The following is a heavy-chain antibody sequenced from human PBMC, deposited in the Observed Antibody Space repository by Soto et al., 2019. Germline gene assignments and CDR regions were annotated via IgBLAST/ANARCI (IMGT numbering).Heavy chain of an antibody. CDR1: GGSISSGGYY. V-gene: IGHV4-31*03. CDR3: ASLPQPPGATDLREAYYYYGMDV. D-gene: IGHD1-26*01. J-gene: IGHJ6*02. CDR2: IYYSGST. Sequence: TLSLTCTVSGGSISSGGYYWSWIRQHPGKGLEWIGYIYYSGSTYYNPSLKSRVTISVDTSKNQFSLKLSSVTAADTAVYYCASLPQPPGATDLREAYYYYGMDVWGQGTTVTVSS.